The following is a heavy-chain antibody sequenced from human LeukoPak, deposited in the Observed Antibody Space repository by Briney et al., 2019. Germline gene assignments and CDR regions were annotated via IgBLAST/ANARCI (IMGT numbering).Heavy chain of an antibody. Sequence: MPSETLSLTCTVSGGSISGYYWSWIRQSPGKGLEWIGFIYYSGSTNYIPSLKSRVTISLDTSKNHFSLKLSSVTAADTAVYYCTRDPLVCSGGSCYLGAFDIWGQGTMVTVSS. V-gene: IGHV4-59*01. D-gene: IGHD2-15*01. J-gene: IGHJ3*02. CDR2: IYYSGST. CDR1: GGSISGYY. CDR3: TRDPLVCSGGSCYLGAFDI.